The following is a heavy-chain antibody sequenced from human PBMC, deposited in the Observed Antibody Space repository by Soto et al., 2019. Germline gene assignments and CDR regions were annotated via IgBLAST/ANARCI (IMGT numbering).Heavy chain of an antibody. CDR3: AKSRLGSGSYLPAAFDI. V-gene: IGHV3-23*01. D-gene: IGHD3-10*01. J-gene: IGHJ3*02. Sequence: GGSLRHSCAASGFTFSSYAMSWVRQAPGKGLEWVSAISGSGGSTYYADSVKGRFTISRDNSKNTLYLQMNSLRAEDTAVYYCAKSRLGSGSYLPAAFDIWGQGTMVTVSS. CDR1: GFTFSSYA. CDR2: ISGSGGST.